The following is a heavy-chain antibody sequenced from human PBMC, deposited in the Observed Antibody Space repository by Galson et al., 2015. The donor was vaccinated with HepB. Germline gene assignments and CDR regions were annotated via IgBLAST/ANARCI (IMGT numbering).Heavy chain of an antibody. D-gene: IGHD1-7*01. CDR3: ATHQLDLRTWSG. J-gene: IGHJ4*02. CDR1: GFTFRHAW. V-gene: IGHV3-15*07. CDR2: IKSDTDGGTA. Sequence: SLRLSCAASGFTFRHAWMNWVRQAPGKGLEWVGRIKSDTDGGTADYVAPVKGRFIISRDDLRDTLYLQMNSLKAEDTAVYYCATHQLDLRTWSGWGQGTLVTVSS.